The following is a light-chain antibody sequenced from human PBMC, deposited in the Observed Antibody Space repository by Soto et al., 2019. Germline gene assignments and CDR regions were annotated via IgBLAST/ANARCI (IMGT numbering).Light chain of an antibody. CDR3: QQYNSPWT. J-gene: IGKJ1*01. CDR1: QSISSW. CDR2: DAS. V-gene: IGKV1-5*01. Sequence: DIQMTQSPSTLSASVGARVTITCRASQSISSWLDWYQQKPGKAPKLLIYDASNLESGVPSRFSGSGSGTEFTLTISSLQADDFATYYCQQYNSPWTFGQGTKVEIK.